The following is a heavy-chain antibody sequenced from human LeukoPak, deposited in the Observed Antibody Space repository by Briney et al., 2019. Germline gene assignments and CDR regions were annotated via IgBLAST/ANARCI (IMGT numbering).Heavy chain of an antibody. CDR1: GFTFSSYA. CDR3: AKEGGSGWYPTHWFDP. J-gene: IGHJ5*02. CDR2: ISGSGGST. D-gene: IGHD6-19*01. V-gene: IGHV3-23*01. Sequence: GGSLRLSCAASGFTFSSYAMSWVRQAPGKGLEWVSAISGSGGSTYYADSVKGRFTISRDSSKNMLYLQMNSLRAEDTAVYYCAKEGGSGWYPTHWFDPWGQGTLVTVSS.